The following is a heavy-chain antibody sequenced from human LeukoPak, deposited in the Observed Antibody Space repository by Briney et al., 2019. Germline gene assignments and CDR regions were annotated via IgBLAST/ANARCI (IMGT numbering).Heavy chain of an antibody. CDR1: GFTFSSRW. V-gene: IGHV3-7*01. CDR3: ARSDRGPEY. D-gene: IGHD6-25*01. Sequence: GGSLRLSCSASGFTFSSRWMNWVRQAPGRGLEWVAIINTDGSEKHYVDSVKGRFTISRDNAKNSLYLQMNRLRVEDTAVYYCARSDRGPEYWGQGTLVTVSS. CDR2: INTDGSEK. J-gene: IGHJ4*02.